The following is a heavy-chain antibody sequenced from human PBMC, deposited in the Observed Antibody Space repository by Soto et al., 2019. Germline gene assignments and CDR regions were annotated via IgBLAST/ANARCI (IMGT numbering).Heavy chain of an antibody. V-gene: IGHV3-30-3*01. CDR1: GVTFSSYT. J-gene: IGHJ4*02. CDR3: ARGHATYYFDN. Sequence: GALRLSCAASGVTFSSYTIPWFRQAPGNGLEWVAAISYDGVNKYYADSVKGRFTISRDNSKNTLHLHMSSLRDEDTAVYYCARGHATYYFDNWGQGTLLTVSS. D-gene: IGHD2-2*01. CDR2: ISYDGVNK.